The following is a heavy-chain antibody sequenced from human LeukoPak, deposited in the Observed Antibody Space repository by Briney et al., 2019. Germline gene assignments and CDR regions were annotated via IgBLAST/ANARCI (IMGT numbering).Heavy chain of an antibody. CDR2: INQDGSEK. CDR1: GFTVSSYW. V-gene: IGHV3-7*01. Sequence: GGSLRLSCAASGFTVSSYWMSWVRQTPGQGLDWVTNINQDGSEKYYVDSVKGRFTISRDNAKNSLYLQMNSLRAEDTAVYYCARERYQLLPYWGQGTLVTVSS. CDR3: ARERYQLLPY. D-gene: IGHD2-2*01. J-gene: IGHJ4*02.